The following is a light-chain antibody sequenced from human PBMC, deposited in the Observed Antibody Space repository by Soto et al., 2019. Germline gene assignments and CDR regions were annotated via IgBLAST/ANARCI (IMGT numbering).Light chain of an antibody. CDR2: KAS. J-gene: IGKJ1*01. CDR3: QQYNSYSVT. CDR1: QSISSW. Sequence: DIQMTQSPSTLSASVGDGVTITWRASQSISSWLAWYQQKPGKAPKLLIYKASSLESGVPSRFSGSGSGTEFTLTISSLQPDDFATYYCQQYNSYSVTFGQGTKVDIK. V-gene: IGKV1-5*03.